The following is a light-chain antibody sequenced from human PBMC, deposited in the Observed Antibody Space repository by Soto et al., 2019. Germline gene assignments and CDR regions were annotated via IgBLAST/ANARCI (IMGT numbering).Light chain of an antibody. J-gene: IGKJ1*01. Sequence: EIVLTQSPGTLSLSPGERATLSCRASQSVSSSYLAWYQQKPDQAPRLLIYGASSRATGIPDRFSGSGSGTYFTLTISLLEHEDLAVYYCQQYGSSPQTFGQGTKVEIK. CDR2: GAS. CDR3: QQYGSSPQT. V-gene: IGKV3-20*01. CDR1: QSVSSSY.